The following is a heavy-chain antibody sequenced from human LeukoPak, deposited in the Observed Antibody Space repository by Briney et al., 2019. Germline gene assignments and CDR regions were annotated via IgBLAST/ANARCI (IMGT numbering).Heavy chain of an antibody. CDR1: GGSIRSSYYY. J-gene: IGHJ4*02. CDR2: IYDSGST. CDR3: ARSGDYCLEY. D-gene: IGHD3-3*01. V-gene: IGHV4-39*07. Sequence: SETLSLTCTVSGGSIRSSYYYWGWIRQPPGKGLEWIGSIYDSGSTNYNPSLKSRVTISADKSKNQFSLNLNSVTAADTAVYYCARSGDYCLEYWGQGTLVTVSS.